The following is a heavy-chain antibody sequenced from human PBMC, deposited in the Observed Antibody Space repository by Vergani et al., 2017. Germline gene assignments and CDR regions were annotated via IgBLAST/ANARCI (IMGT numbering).Heavy chain of an antibody. V-gene: IGHV3-33*01. CDR2: IWYDGSNK. CDR3: ARSEVGGAYYMDV. D-gene: IGHD2-15*01. CDR1: GFTFSSSG. Sequence: QVQLVESGGGVVQPGRSLRLSCAASGFTFSSSGMHWVRQAPGKGLEWVAVIWYDGSNKYYADSVKGRFTISRDNSKNTLYLQMNSLRAEDTAVYYCARSEVGGAYYMDVWGKGTTVTVSS. J-gene: IGHJ6*03.